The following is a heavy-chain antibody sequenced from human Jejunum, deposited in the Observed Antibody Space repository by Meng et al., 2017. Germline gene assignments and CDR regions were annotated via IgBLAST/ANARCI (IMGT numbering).Heavy chain of an antibody. CDR1: GFTFSDHY. V-gene: IGHV3-72*01. CDR3: VRGYNGFDL. D-gene: IGHD5-24*01. J-gene: IGHJ4*02. CDR2: SRNKANGYTT. Sequence: EVQLVGSGGGLVQPGGSLKLSCAVSGFTFSDHYMDWVRQAPGRGLEWVARSRNKANGYTTNYAASVKDRFTISRDDSKNSLNLQMNSLKIEDTALYYCVRGYNGFDLWGQGTLVTVSS.